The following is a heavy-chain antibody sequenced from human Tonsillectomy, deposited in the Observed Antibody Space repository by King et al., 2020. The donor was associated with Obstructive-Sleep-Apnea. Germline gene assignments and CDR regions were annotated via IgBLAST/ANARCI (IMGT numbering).Heavy chain of an antibody. D-gene: IGHD3-10*01. CDR1: GFTFDDYA. V-gene: IGHV3-9*01. CDR2: VSWNSGGK. J-gene: IGHJ4*02. Sequence: VQLVESGGVLVQPGRSLRLSCAASGFTFDDYAMHWVRQAPGKGLEWVSGVSWNSGGKDYADSVKGRFTVSRDNAKNSLYLQMNSLRAEDTALYYCVRVSGSGYRGYCFDYWGQGTLVTVSS. CDR3: VRVSGSGYRGYCFDY.